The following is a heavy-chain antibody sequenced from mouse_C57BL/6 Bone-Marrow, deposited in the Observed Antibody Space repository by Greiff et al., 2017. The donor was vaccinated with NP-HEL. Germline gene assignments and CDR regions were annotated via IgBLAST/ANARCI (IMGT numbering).Heavy chain of an antibody. V-gene: IGHV1-50*01. Sequence: QVQLQQPGAELVKPGASVKLSCKASGYTFTSYWMQWVKQRPGQGLEWIGEIDPSDSYTNYNQKFKGKATLTVDTSSSTAYMQLSSLTSEDSAVYYCARFGLGRAMDYWGQGTSVTVSS. CDR2: IDPSDSYT. CDR1: GYTFTSYW. J-gene: IGHJ4*01. CDR3: ARFGLGRAMDY. D-gene: IGHD4-1*01.